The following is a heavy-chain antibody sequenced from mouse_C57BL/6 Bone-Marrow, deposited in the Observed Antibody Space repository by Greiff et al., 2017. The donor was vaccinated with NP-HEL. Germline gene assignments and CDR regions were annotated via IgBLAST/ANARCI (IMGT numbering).Heavy chain of an antibody. CDR2: ISDGGSYT. CDR1: GFTFSSYA. J-gene: IGHJ1*03. Sequence: EVNLVESGGGLVKPGGSLKLSCAASGFTFSSYAMSWVRQTPEKRLEWVATISDGGSYTYYPDNVKGRFTISRDNAKNNLYLQMSHLKSEDTAMYYCARDSHYYHGSSPLYFDVWGTGTTVTVSS. CDR3: ARDSHYYHGSSPLYFDV. D-gene: IGHD1-1*01. V-gene: IGHV5-4*01.